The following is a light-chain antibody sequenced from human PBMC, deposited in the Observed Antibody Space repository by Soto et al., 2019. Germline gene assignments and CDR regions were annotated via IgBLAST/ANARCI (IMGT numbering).Light chain of an antibody. V-gene: IGLV3-21*04. J-gene: IGLJ2*01. CDR2: YDS. Sequence: SYELTQPPSVSVAPGKTARITCGGNNIRSKSVHWYQQKPGQAPVLVIYYDSDRPSGIPERFSGSNSGNTATLTISRVEAGDEADYYCQVWDSSSDPAVVFGGGTKLTV. CDR1: NIRSKS. CDR3: QVWDSSSDPAVV.